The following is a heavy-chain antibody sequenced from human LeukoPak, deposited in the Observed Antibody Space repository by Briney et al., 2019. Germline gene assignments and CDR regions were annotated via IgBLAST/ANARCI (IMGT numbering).Heavy chain of an antibody. J-gene: IGHJ4*02. D-gene: IGHD7-27*01. V-gene: IGHV4-61*01. CDR3: ARDRGNWGLDY. CDR2: IYFTGGT. CDR1: SGSVSSGSYY. Sequence: KSSETLSLTCTVSSGSVSSGSYYWTWIRQPPGKGLEWLGYIYFTGGTNYNPSLKSRVTISVDTSKNQFSLKLSSVTAADTAVNYCARDRGNWGLDYWGQGTLVTVSS.